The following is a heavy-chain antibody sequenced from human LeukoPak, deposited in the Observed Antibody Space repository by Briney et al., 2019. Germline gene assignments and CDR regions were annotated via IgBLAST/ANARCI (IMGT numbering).Heavy chain of an antibody. CDR2: IDPSGGST. J-gene: IGHJ4*02. Sequence: ASVKVSCKASGYTSTSHYFHWVRQAPGQGLEWMGIIDPSGGSTNYAQKFQGRVAMTRDTSTSTVYMDLSSLRSEDTAVYYCTSWAGEVKNGLWSGPFDYWGQGALVTVSS. CDR1: GYTSTSHY. V-gene: IGHV1-46*01. CDR3: TSWAGEVKNGLWSGPFDY. D-gene: IGHD3-3*01.